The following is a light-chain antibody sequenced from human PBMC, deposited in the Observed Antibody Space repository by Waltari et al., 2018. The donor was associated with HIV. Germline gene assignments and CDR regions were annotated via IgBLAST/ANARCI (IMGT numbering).Light chain of an antibody. J-gene: IGKJ1*01. CDR3: QQRANWPRT. CDR1: QSISSY. V-gene: IGKV3-11*01. Sequence: EIVLTQSPATPSLSPGERAIFSCRASQSISSYLAWYQQKPGQAPRLLIYDASSRATGIPARFSGSGSGTDFTLTISSLEPEDFAVYYCQQRANWPRTFGQGTKVEIK. CDR2: DAS.